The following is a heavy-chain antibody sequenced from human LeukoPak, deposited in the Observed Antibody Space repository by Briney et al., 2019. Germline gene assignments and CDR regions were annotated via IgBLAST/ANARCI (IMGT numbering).Heavy chain of an antibody. CDR3: ARVRGSGSYYNY. CDR2: IDPNCGGT. Sequence: ASVKVSCKASGYTFTGYYIHWVRQAPGQGLEWMGWIDPNCGGTIYAQKFQGRVTMTRDTSISTAYMELSRLRSDDTAVYYCARVRGSGSYYNYWGQGTLVTVSS. D-gene: IGHD3-10*01. J-gene: IGHJ4*02. CDR1: GYTFTGYY. V-gene: IGHV1-2*02.